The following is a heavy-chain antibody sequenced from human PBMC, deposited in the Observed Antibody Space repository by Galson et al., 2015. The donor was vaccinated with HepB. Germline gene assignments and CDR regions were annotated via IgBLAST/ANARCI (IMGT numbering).Heavy chain of an antibody. CDR3: ARDYEDGGYDFGLDY. CDR2: VKQDGSKE. J-gene: IGHJ4*02. Sequence: SLRLSCAASGFSFIDAWMTWVRQAPGKGLEWVATVKQDGSKEYYVDSVRGRFTISRDNAKNSLFLQMNSLRAEDTAVYYCARDYEDGGYDFGLDYWGQGTLVTVSS. V-gene: IGHV3-7*01. CDR1: GFSFIDAW. D-gene: IGHD5-12*01.